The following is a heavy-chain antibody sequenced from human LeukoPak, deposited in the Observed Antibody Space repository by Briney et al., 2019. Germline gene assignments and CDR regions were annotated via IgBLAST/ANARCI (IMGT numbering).Heavy chain of an antibody. CDR2: ISAYNGNT. CDR3: ARDSAYQLLLEGYY. D-gene: IGHD2-2*01. J-gene: IGHJ4*02. CDR1: GYTFTSYG. V-gene: IGHV1-18*01. Sequence: ASVKVSCKASGYTFTSYGISWVRQAPGQGLEWMGWISAYNGNTNYAQKLQGRVTTTTDTSTSTAYMELRSLRSDDTAVYYCARDSAYQLLLEGYYWGQGTLVTVSS.